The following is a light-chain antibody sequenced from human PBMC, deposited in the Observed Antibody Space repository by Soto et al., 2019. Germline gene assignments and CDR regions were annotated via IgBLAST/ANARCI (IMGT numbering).Light chain of an antibody. Sequence: QSALTQPASVSGSPGQSITISCTGTSSDVGGYNYVSWYQHHPGKAPKLMIYDVTNRPSGVSNRFSGSKSGYTASLTISGLHAEDDADYFCTSYTTSTFYLVFGGGTNLTVL. CDR1: SSDVGGYNY. CDR3: TSYTTSTFYLV. V-gene: IGLV2-14*03. CDR2: DVT. J-gene: IGLJ3*02.